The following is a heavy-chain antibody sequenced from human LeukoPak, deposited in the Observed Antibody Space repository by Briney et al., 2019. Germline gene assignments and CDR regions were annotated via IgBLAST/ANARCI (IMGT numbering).Heavy chain of an antibody. V-gene: IGHV3-48*02. J-gene: IGHJ4*02. Sequence: LSGGSLRLSCAASGFPFSNYAMSWVRQAPGKGLEWVSYISSSSSTIYYADSVKGRFTISRDNAKNSLYLQMNSLRDEDTAVYYCARVVYYDSSGRMTNYFDYWGQGILVTVSS. CDR3: ARVVYYDSSGRMTNYFDY. D-gene: IGHD3-22*01. CDR1: GFPFSNYA. CDR2: ISSSSSTI.